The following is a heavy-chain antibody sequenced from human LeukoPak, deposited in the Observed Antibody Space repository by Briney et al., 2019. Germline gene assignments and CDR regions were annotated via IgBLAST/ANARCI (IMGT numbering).Heavy chain of an antibody. D-gene: IGHD1-1*01. Sequence: QTLTLSCASSGDIFSSNDMTWIWIRQSPSRGLEWLGRTYYRSKWYNDYAVSVKSRITINPDTSKNQFYLQLNSVTPEDTAVYYCAKVNAQLEDGFNFIDDWGQGTLVTVSS. J-gene: IGHJ4*02. CDR3: AKVNAQLEDGFNFIDD. V-gene: IGHV6-1*01. CDR1: GDIFSSNDMT. CDR2: TYYRSKWYN.